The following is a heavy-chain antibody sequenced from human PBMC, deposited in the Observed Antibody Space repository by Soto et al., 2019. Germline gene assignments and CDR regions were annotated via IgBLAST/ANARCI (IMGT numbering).Heavy chain of an antibody. CDR2: IYWDDDN. J-gene: IGHJ4*02. CDR1: GFSLSTIEVG. D-gene: IGHD3-9*01. Sequence: QITLKESGPTLVKPAQTLTLTCTSPGFSLSTIEVGVGWIRQSPGKALEWLAIIYWDDDNRYNPSLNHCLSVSSDTSPHQVFLTMTDMDPLDTGTYYCAHRRRRGFTGPWNCGDFDYWGQGIFVSVSS. V-gene: IGHV2-5*02. CDR3: AHRRRRGFTGPWNCGDFDY.